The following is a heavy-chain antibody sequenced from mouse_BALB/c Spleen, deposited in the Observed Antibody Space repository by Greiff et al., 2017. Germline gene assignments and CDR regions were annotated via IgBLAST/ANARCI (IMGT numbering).Heavy chain of an antibody. CDR1: EYEFPSHD. CDR3: ARHDYYGREFAY. CDR2: INSDVGST. Sequence: EVNVVESGGGLVQPGESLKLSCESNEYEFPSHDMSWVRKTPEKRLELVAAINSDVGSTYYPDTMERRFIISRDNTKKTLYLQMRSLRTEDTAVYYCARHDYYGREFAYWGQGTLVTVS. D-gene: IGHD1-1*01. J-gene: IGHJ3*01. V-gene: IGHV5-2*01.